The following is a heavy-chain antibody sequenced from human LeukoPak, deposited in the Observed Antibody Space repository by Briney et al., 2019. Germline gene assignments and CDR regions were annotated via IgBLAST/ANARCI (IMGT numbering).Heavy chain of an antibody. J-gene: IGHJ4*02. V-gene: IGHV3-21*01. D-gene: IGHD6-19*01. Sequence: GGSLRLSCAASGFTFSSYSMNWVRQAPGKGLDWVSSISCSSSYIYYADSVKGRFTTSRDNAKNSLYLQMNSLRAEDTAVYYCARVGSSGWLILDYWGQGTLVTVSS. CDR3: ARVGSSGWLILDY. CDR2: ISCSSSYI. CDR1: GFTFSSYS.